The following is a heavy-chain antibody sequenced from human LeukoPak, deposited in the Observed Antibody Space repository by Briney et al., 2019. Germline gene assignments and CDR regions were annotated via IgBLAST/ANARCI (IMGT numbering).Heavy chain of an antibody. D-gene: IGHD4-17*01. Sequence: GRSLRLSCAASGFTFDDYAMHWVRQAPGKGLEWVSGISWNSGSIGYADSVKGRFTISRDNAENSLYLQMNNLRAEDTASYYCAKDTAQDYGDYEGNAFDIWGQGTMVTVSS. CDR2: ISWNSGSI. CDR3: AKDTAQDYGDYEGNAFDI. CDR1: GFTFDDYA. J-gene: IGHJ3*02. V-gene: IGHV3-9*01.